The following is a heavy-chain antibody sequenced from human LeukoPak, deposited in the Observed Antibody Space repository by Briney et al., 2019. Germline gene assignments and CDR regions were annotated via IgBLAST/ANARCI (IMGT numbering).Heavy chain of an antibody. Sequence: PGGSLRLSCAASGFTFSSYSMNWVRQATGKGLEWVSSISSSSSYIYYADSVKGRFTISRDNAKNSPYLQMNSLRAEDTAVYYCARAPRYGDYVLFFDYWGQGTLVTVSS. CDR1: GFTFSSYS. D-gene: IGHD4-17*01. CDR2: ISSSSSYI. J-gene: IGHJ4*02. CDR3: ARAPRYGDYVLFFDY. V-gene: IGHV3-21*01.